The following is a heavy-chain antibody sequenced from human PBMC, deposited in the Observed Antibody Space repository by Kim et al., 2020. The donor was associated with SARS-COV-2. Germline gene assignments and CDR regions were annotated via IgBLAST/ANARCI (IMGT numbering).Heavy chain of an antibody. V-gene: IGHV1-18*01. J-gene: IGHJ6*02. CDR2: YNANT. D-gene: IGHD2-21*01. Sequence: YNANTNYAQKLQGRVTMTTDTSTSTAYMELRSLRSDDTAVYYCARDDFFVWGQGTTVTVSS. CDR3: ARDDFFV.